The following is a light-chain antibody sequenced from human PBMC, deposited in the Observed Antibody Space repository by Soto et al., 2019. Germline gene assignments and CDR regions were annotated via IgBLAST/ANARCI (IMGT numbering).Light chain of an antibody. J-gene: IGKJ1*01. Sequence: EIVMTQSPATLSVSPGERATLSCRASQSISDNLAWYQQKPGQAPRLLIYGASTGATGIPDRFSGSGSGTDFTLTISRLEPEDFAVYYCQHYGSSWTFGQGTKVDIK. CDR1: QSISDN. CDR3: QHYGSSWT. CDR2: GAS. V-gene: IGKV3-20*01.